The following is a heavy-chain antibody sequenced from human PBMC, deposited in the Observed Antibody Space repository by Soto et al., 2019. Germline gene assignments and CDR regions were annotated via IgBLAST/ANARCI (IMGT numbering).Heavy chain of an antibody. CDR2: ISAYSGST. J-gene: IGHJ4*02. V-gene: IGHV1-18*01. CDR3: ARDFTKSSSWPYYFDY. Sequence: PGASVKVSCKASGYTFTTYGISWVRQAPGQGLEWMGWISAYSGSTKFAQKLQGRVTMTTDTSTTTAYMELRSLTSDDTAVYYCARDFTKSSSWPYYFDYWGQGTLVTVSS. D-gene: IGHD6-13*01. CDR1: GYTFTTYG.